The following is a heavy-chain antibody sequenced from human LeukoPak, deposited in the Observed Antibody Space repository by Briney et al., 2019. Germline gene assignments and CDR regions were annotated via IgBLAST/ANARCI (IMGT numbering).Heavy chain of an antibody. CDR2: IYYSGST. V-gene: IGHV4-39*01. J-gene: IGHJ4*02. CDR3: AREYGSGSYYKSYFDY. Sequence: SETLSLTCTVSGGSISSSSYYWGWIRQPPGKGLEWIGSIYYSGSTYYNPSLKSRVTISVDTSKNQFSLKLSSVTAEDTAVYYCAREYGSGSYYKSYFDYWGQGTLVTVSS. D-gene: IGHD3-10*01. CDR1: GGSISSSSYY.